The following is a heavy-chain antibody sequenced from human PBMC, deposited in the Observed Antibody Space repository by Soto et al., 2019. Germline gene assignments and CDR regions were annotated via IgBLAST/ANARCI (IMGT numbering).Heavy chain of an antibody. Sequence: GERLNSNCKTGGQSRITSSAGRESQMPGKGLEYLGIIYPGDSATRYSPAFQGQVTFSADKSFSTAYLQWSSLKASDTAMFYCARLWGSGWSGGFDDRGEVTLFTVSS. V-gene: IGHV5-51*01. CDR1: GQSRITSS. D-gene: IGHD6-19*01. CDR3: ARLWGSGWSGGFDD. J-gene: IGHJ4*02. CDR2: IYPGDSAT.